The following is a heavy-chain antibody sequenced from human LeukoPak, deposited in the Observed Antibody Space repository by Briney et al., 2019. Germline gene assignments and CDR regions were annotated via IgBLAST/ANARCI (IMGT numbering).Heavy chain of an antibody. CDR2: ISSSSSTI. V-gene: IGHV3-48*01. J-gene: IGHJ4*02. D-gene: IGHD2-2*02. CDR1: GLTFSNAC. CDR3: ATIVVVPAVIGGFDY. Sequence: QPGGSLRLSCAASGLTFSNACMNWVRQAPGKGLEWVSYISSSSSTIYYADSVKGRFTISRDNSKNTLCLQMNSLRAEDTAVYYCATIVVVPAVIGGFDYWGQGTLVTVSS.